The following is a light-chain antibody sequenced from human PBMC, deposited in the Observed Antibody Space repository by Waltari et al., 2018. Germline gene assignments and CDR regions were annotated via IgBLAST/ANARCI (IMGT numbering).Light chain of an antibody. CDR2: RNN. CDR3: SSWDISLNAHV. Sequence: QAGLTQPPSVSKGLGQTATLTCTGSSNNVGIQGALWLQHHQGHPPKLLSYRNNNRPSGISERFSASRSGNTASLTITGLQPEDEADYYCSSWDISLNAHVFGTGTKVTVL. J-gene: IGLJ1*01. CDR1: SNNVGIQG. V-gene: IGLV10-54*04.